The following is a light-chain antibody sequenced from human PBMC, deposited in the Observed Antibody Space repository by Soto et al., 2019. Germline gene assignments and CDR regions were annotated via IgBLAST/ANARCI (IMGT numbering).Light chain of an antibody. CDR3: QQLFDSPIT. Sequence: DIHMTQSPSSLSSSLGDRVTITFLASQVISTSLAWYQVKPGKAPKLLIYAASTLESGVPSRFSATVSGTEFSLTITSLQPEDFATYYCQQLFDSPITFGQGTRLEIK. V-gene: IGKV1-9*01. J-gene: IGKJ5*01. CDR2: AAS. CDR1: QVISTS.